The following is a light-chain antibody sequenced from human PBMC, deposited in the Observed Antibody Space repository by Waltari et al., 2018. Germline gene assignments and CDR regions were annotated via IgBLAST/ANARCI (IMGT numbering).Light chain of an antibody. CDR2: DAS. Sequence: EIVLTQSPATLSLSPGERATLSCRATQSVGTSLAWYQHKPGQVPRLLIYDASNRAAGVPARFGGSGSGTDFTLTISSLEPEDFAVYYCQHRNNWPAFGPGTKVNVK. CDR1: QSVGTS. J-gene: IGKJ3*01. CDR3: QHRNNWPA. V-gene: IGKV3-11*01.